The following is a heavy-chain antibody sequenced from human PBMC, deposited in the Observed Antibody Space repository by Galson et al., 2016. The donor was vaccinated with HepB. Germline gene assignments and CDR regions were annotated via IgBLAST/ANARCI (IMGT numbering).Heavy chain of an antibody. CDR3: AKDRGGRVYFYVMDV. CDR2: IGPDGTRA. D-gene: IGHD3-10*01. Sequence: SLRLSCAASGFAFWTYAVSWVRQAPGKGLEWVAGIGPDGTRAHYADSVKGRFTISRDNFKNTLSLQINNLGGEDTAVYYCAKDRGGRVYFYVMDVWGQGTTVIVSS. CDR1: GFAFWTYA. J-gene: IGHJ6*02. V-gene: IGHV3-23*01.